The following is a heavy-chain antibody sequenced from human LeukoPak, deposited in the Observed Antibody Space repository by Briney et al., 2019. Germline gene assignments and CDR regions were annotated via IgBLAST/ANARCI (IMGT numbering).Heavy chain of an antibody. Sequence: PGGSLRLSCAASGFTFSNYCMSWVRQAPEKGLEWVANINQDGGVKQYVDSMKGRFTISRDNARDSLYLLMNSLRAEDTAVYYCARDRDDGGFEYWGQGTLVTVSS. CDR3: ARDRDDGGFEY. V-gene: IGHV3-7*01. J-gene: IGHJ4*02. CDR2: INQDGGVK. CDR1: GFTFSNYC. D-gene: IGHD4-23*01.